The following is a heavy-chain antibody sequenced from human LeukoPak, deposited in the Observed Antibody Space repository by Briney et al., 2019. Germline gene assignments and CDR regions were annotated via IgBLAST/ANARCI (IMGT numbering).Heavy chain of an antibody. CDR2: VYPDASKT. CDR3: ARQMGGTTSVNWFDP. Sequence: PGESLKISCKGSGDTFNNDWIAWVRQMPGKGLEWMGIVYPDASKTKYNPSFQGQVTISADKSTTTAYLQWSSLRASDTAIYYCARQMGGTTSVNWFDPWGQGTLVTVS. V-gene: IGHV5-51*01. D-gene: IGHD1-1*01. CDR1: GDTFNNDW. J-gene: IGHJ5*02.